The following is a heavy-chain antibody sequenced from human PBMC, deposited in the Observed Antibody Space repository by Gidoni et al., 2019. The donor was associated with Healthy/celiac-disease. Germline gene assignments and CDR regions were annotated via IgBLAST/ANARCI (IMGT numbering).Heavy chain of an antibody. D-gene: IGHD7-27*01. Sequence: QAQLQASGPGLVKPSETLSLTCPAPGGSISSYYWSWIRQPPGKGLEWIGDINYRGSTNYNPSLKSRVTISVDTSKNQFSLKLSSVTAADTAVYYCARDLGHSDYWGQGTLVTVSS. V-gene: IGHV4-59*01. J-gene: IGHJ4*02. CDR2: INYRGST. CDR1: GGSISSYY. CDR3: ARDLGHSDY.